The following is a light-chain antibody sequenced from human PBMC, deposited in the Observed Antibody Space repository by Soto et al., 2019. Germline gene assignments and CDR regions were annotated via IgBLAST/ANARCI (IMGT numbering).Light chain of an antibody. CDR3: HQYDKWPPRT. Sequence: EIVMTQSPTILSVSPGERATLSCRASQSVSSNLDWYQQNPGQPPRLLMYGVYTRAPGTPARFSGSGSGTEFTLPISSLQSEDAAVYYCHQYDKWPPRTFGRGTKVEIK. V-gene: IGKV3D-15*01. CDR1: QSVSSN. CDR2: GVY. J-gene: IGKJ1*01.